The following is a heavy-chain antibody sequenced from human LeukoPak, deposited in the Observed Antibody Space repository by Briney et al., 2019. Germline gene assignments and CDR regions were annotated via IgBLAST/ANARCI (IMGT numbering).Heavy chain of an antibody. CDR2: IYYSGST. J-gene: IGHJ4*02. Sequence: SETLSLTCTVSGGSISSSSYYWGWIRQPPGKGLEWIGSIYYSGSTNYNPSLKSRVTISVDTAKNQFSLKLNSVTAADTAVYYCASVHCSSSSCRDYWGQGTLVTVSS. V-gene: IGHV4-39*07. D-gene: IGHD2-2*01. CDR1: GGSISSSSYY. CDR3: ASVHCSSSSCRDY.